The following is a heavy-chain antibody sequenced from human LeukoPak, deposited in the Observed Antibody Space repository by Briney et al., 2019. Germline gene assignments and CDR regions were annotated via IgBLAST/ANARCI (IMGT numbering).Heavy chain of an antibody. CDR2: INSDGSST. V-gene: IGHV3-74*01. CDR3: ARGALKGSGSFILGLDY. J-gene: IGHJ4*02. Sequence: GGSLRLSYAASGFTFSSYWMHWVRQAPGKGLVWVSRINSDGSSTSYADSVKGRFTISRDNAKNTLYLQMNSLRAEDTAVYYCARGALKGSGSFILGLDYWGQGTLVTVSS. CDR1: GFTFSSYW. D-gene: IGHD3-10*01.